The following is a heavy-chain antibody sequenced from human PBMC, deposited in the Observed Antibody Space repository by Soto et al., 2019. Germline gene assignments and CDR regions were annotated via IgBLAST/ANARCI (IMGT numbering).Heavy chain of an antibody. CDR1: GFTFSSYG. Sequence: ESGGGVVQPGRSLRLSCAASGFTFSSYGMHWVRQAPGKGLEWVAVIWYDGSNKYYADSVKGRFTISRDNSKNTLYLQMNSLRAEDTAVYYCARGWVTGIAAAGSLPDYYGMDVWGQGTTVTVSS. V-gene: IGHV3-33*01. J-gene: IGHJ6*02. D-gene: IGHD6-13*01. CDR3: ARGWVTGIAAAGSLPDYYGMDV. CDR2: IWYDGSNK.